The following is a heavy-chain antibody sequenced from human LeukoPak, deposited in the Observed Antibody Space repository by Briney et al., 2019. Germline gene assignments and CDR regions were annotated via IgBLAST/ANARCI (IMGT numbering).Heavy chain of an antibody. CDR2: IYYSGST. V-gene: IGHV4-31*03. Sequence: SETLSLTCTVSGVSISSGGYYWSWIRQHPGKGLEWIGYIYYSGSTYYNPSLKSRVTISVDTSKNQFSLKLSSVTAADTAVYYCARDSVFGVASYGMDVWGQGTTVTVSS. CDR1: GVSISSGGYY. J-gene: IGHJ6*02. CDR3: ARDSVFGVASYGMDV. D-gene: IGHD3-3*01.